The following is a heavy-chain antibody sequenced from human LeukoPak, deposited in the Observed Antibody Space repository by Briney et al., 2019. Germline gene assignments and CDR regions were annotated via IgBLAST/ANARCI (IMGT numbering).Heavy chain of an antibody. D-gene: IGHD3-16*01. CDR1: GGTFSSYA. V-gene: IGHV1-69*05. CDR2: IIPIFGTA. Sequence: SVKVSCKASGGTFSSYAISWVRQAPGQGLEWMGRIIPIFGTANYAQKFQGRVTITTDESTSTAYMELSSLRSEDTAVYYCARGGPGFGGVPDYWGQGTLVTVSS. CDR3: ARGGPGFGGVPDY. J-gene: IGHJ4*02.